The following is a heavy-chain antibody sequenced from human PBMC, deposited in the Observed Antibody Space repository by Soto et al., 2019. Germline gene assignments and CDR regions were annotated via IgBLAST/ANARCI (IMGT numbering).Heavy chain of an antibody. D-gene: IGHD6-19*01. Sequence: QVQLVQSGAEVKKPGSSVKVSCKASGGTFSSYTISWVRQAPGQGLEWMGRIIPILGIANYAQKFQGRVTITADKSTSTAYMELSRLRSEDTAVYYCARDRPGSSGWAIGGTTRYGMDVWGQGTTVTVSS. CDR1: GGTFSSYT. J-gene: IGHJ6*02. CDR3: ARDRPGSSGWAIGGTTRYGMDV. CDR2: IIPILGIA. V-gene: IGHV1-69*08.